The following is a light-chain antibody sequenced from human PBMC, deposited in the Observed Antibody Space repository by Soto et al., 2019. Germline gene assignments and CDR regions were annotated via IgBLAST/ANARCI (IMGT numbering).Light chain of an antibody. CDR1: SSDVGGYIY. V-gene: IGLV2-14*01. CDR3: SSYSRSSFYV. Sequence: QSALAKPASVSGSPGQSITISCTGTSSDVGGYIYVSWYQQHPGKAPKLMIYEVSNRPSAVSNRFSGSKSGNTAYLTIAGGQAEDEGDYYCSSYSRSSFYVFGTGNKVTVX. CDR2: EVS. J-gene: IGLJ1*01.